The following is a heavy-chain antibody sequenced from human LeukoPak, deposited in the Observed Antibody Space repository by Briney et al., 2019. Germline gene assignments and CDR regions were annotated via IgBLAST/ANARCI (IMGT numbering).Heavy chain of an antibody. V-gene: IGHV3-9*01. D-gene: IGHD5-12*01. J-gene: IGHJ4*02. CDR3: AKGPGYSGYDRGLDY. CDR2: ISWNSGSI. Sequence: PGGSLRLSFAASGFTFDDYAMHWVRQAPGKGLEWVSGISWNSGSIGYADSVKGRFTISRDNAKNSLYLQMNSLRAEDTALCYCAKGPGYSGYDRGLDYWGQGTLVTVSS. CDR1: GFTFDDYA.